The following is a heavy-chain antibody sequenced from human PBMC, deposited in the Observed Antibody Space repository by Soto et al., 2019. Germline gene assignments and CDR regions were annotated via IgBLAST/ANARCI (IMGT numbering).Heavy chain of an antibody. CDR2: ISAYNGNT. CDR1: GYTFTSYG. Sequence: ASVKVSCKASGYTFTSYGISWVRQAPGQGLEWMGWISAYNGNTNYAQKLQGRVTMTTDTSTSTAYMELRSLRSDDTAVYYCARARRWFGELFFDCWGQGTLVTVSS. CDR3: ARARRWFGELFFDC. D-gene: IGHD3-10*01. J-gene: IGHJ4*02. V-gene: IGHV1-18*01.